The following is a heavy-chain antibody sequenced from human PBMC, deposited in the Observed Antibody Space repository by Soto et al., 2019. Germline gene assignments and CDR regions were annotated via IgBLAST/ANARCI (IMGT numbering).Heavy chain of an antibody. CDR2: IYSTGTTT. D-gene: IGHD3-3*01. Sequence: PSETLSLTCTVSGDSISSGSYYWVWVRQPPGEGLEWIGSIYSTGTTTYYSQSLKSRVTISLDTSKNQFSLKLTSVTATDTAVYYCARVKVGDLFRFNWFFDLWGRGTLVTVSS. J-gene: IGHJ2*01. CDR1: GDSISSGSYY. V-gene: IGHV4-39*01. CDR3: ARVKVGDLFRFNWFFDL.